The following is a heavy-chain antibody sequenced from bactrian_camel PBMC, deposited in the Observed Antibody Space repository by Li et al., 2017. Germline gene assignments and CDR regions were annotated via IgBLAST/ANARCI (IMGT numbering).Heavy chain of an antibody. CDR1: GYAITT. J-gene: IGHJ4*01. CDR2: INSGGDTP. V-gene: IGHV3S40*01. Sequence: QLVESGGDSVQAGGSLRLFCAASGYAITTMGWFRQAPGKGFEWVSTINSGGDTPLYTDSVKGRFTISRDNAKNTVYLQMNSLKPEDTAVYYCAANVESGWEWLAAICNGGQGTQVTVS. D-gene: IGHD5*01. CDR3: AANVESGWEWLAAICN.